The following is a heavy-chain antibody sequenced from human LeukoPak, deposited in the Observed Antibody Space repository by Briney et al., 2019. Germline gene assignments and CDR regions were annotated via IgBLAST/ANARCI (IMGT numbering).Heavy chain of an antibody. J-gene: IGHJ2*01. V-gene: IGHV4-34*01. Sequence: SETLSLTCAVYGGSFSGYYWSWIRQPPGKGLEWIGEINHSGSTNYNPSLKSRVTISVDTSKNQFPLKLSSVTAADTAVYYCARHPPLLWFGDNWYFDLWGRGTLVTVSS. D-gene: IGHD3-10*01. CDR2: INHSGST. CDR3: ARHPPLLWFGDNWYFDL. CDR1: GGSFSGYY.